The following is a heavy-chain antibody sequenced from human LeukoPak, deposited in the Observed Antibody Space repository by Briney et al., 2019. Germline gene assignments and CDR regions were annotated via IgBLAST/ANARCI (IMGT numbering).Heavy chain of an antibody. CDR2: IYPSGST. CDR1: GGSISSHY. D-gene: IGHD1-1*01. V-gene: IGHV4-4*07. Sequence: SETLSLTCTVSGGSISSHYWSWIRQPAGKGLELIGRIYPSGSTNYNPSLKSRVTMSVDTSKNQFSLKLSSVTAADTAVYYCARAPTGTGGWNWFDPWGQGTLVTVSS. CDR3: ARAPTGTGGWNWFDP. J-gene: IGHJ5*02.